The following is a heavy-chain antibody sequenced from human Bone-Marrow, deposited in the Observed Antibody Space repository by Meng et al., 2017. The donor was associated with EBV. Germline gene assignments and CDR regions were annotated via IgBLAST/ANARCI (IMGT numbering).Heavy chain of an antibody. CDR1: RASINTSPW. D-gene: IGHD1-26*01. CDR2: IYHSGSF. V-gene: IGHV4-4*03. CDR3: ARGSIKSGSYSIDS. Sequence: RLQQFGHGQVDPLGSLSLTCPVSRASINTSPWWNWIRQPPGKGLEWIGEIYHSGSFHYNPSLKSRVTMSIDTSKKQFSLKLTSVTAADTAVYYCARGSIKSGSYSIDSWGQGILVTVSS. J-gene: IGHJ4*02.